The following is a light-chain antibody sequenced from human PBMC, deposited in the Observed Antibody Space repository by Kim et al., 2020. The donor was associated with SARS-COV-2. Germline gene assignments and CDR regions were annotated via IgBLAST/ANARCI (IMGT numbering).Light chain of an antibody. CDR2: EDD. CDR3: QSYNRDNVL. V-gene: IGLV6-57*03. CDR1: SGGIDDNY. Sequence: GKTVTISCTRSSGGIDDNYVQWYQQRPGGVPTTVISEDDQRPSGVSDRFSGSIDNSSNSASLTISGLRTEDEADYYCQSYNRDNVLFGGGTQLTVL. J-gene: IGLJ2*01.